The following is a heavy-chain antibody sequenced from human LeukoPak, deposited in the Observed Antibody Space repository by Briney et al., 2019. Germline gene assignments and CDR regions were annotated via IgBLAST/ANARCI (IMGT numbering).Heavy chain of an antibody. D-gene: IGHD1-26*01. CDR3: AKGRYSGSYGWCFDY. CDR2: ISWNSGSI. CDR1: GFTFDDYA. V-gene: IGHV3-9*01. Sequence: GGSLRLSCAASGFTFDDYAMHWVRPAPGKGLEWVSGISWNSGSIGYADSVKGRFTISRDNAKNSLYLQMNSLRAEDTALYYCAKGRYSGSYGWCFDYWGQGTLVTVSS. J-gene: IGHJ4*02.